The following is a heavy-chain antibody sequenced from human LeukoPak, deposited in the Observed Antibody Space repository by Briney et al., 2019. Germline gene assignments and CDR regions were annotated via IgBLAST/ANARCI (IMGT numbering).Heavy chain of an antibody. J-gene: IGHJ4*02. CDR1: GGSISSYY. Sequence: PSETLSLTCTVSGGSISSYYWSWIRQPPGKGLEWNGYIYYSGSTNYNPSLKSRVTISVDTSKNQFSLKLSSVTAADTAVYYCARVVATAERFFDYWGQGTLVTVSS. V-gene: IGHV4-59*08. CDR2: IYYSGST. CDR3: ARVVATAERFFDY. D-gene: IGHD5-12*01.